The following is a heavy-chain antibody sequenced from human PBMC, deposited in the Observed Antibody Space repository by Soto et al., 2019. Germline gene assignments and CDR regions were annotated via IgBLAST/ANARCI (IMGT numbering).Heavy chain of an antibody. CDR1: GFTFSDYY. J-gene: IGHJ4*02. D-gene: IGHD3-10*01. V-gene: IGHV3-11*06. Sequence: GGSLRLSCAASGFTFSDYYMSWIRPAPGKGLEWVSYISSSSSYTNYADSVKGRFTISRDNAKNSLYLQMNSLRAEDTAVYYCARDLEDYYGSGSYRRTFDYWGQGTLVTVSS. CDR3: ARDLEDYYGSGSYRRTFDY. CDR2: ISSSSSYT.